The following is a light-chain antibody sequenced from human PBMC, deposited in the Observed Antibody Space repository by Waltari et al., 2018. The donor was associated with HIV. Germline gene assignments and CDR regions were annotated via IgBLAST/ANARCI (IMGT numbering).Light chain of an antibody. CDR3: AAWDDSLSGVL. CDR2: SNN. Sequence: QSVLTQPPSASGTPGQRVTISCSGSDSNIGSHTVNWYQQLPRTAPKLLIYSNNPRPSGVPDRFSGSKSGTSASLAISGLQSGDEADYYCAAWDDSLSGVLFGGGTKLTVL. V-gene: IGLV1-44*01. CDR1: DSNIGSHT. J-gene: IGLJ2*01.